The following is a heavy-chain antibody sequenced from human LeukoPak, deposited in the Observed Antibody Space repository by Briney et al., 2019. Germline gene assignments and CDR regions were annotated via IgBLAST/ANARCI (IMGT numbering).Heavy chain of an antibody. CDR3: AREGYDFWSGQRLGYFDY. CDR1: GFTFSSYA. J-gene: IGHJ4*02. CDR2: IPYDGSNK. D-gene: IGHD3-3*01. V-gene: IGHV3-30-3*01. Sequence: GGSLRLSCAASGFTFSSYAMHWVRQAPGKGLEWVAVIPYDGSNKYYADSVKGRFTISRDNSKNTLYLQMNSLRAEDTAVYYCAREGYDFWSGQRLGYFDYWGQGTLVTVSS.